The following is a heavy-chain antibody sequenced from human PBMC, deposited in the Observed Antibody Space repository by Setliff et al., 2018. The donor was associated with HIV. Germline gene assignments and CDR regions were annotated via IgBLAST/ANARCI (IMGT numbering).Heavy chain of an antibody. CDR1: GYTLTSYG. Sequence: ASVKVSCKASGYTLTSYGISWVRQAPGQGLEWVGWISAYNGNTNYAQKFQGRVSIARDTSASTAYMELSSLRSEDTAVYYCARVQTMAVAGTQYYYMDVWGKGTTVTVSS. J-gene: IGHJ6*03. D-gene: IGHD6-19*01. CDR3: ARVQTMAVAGTQYYYMDV. CDR2: ISAYNGNT. V-gene: IGHV1-18*01.